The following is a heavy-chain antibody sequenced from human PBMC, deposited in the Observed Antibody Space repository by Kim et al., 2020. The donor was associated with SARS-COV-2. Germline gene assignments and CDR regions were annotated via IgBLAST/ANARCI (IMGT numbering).Heavy chain of an antibody. V-gene: IGHV4-31*02. CDR3: ARYCSGGSCYPEYFQH. Sequence: SLKSRVTISVDTSKKQFSLKLSSVTAADTAVYYCARYCSGGSCYPEYFQHWGQGTLVTVSS. D-gene: IGHD2-15*01. J-gene: IGHJ1*01.